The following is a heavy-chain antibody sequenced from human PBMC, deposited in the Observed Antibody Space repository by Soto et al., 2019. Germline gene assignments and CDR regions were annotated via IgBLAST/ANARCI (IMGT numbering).Heavy chain of an antibody. CDR1: GGSFSGYY. V-gene: IGHV4-34*01. J-gene: IGHJ3*02. CDR3: ARLDIVVVPAAINRFDI. Sequence: SSETLSLTCAVYGGSFSGYYWSWIRQPPGKGLEWIGEINHSGSTNYNPSLKSRVTISVDTSKNQFSLKLSSVTAADTAVYYCARLDIVVVPAAINRFDIWGQGTMVTVSS. D-gene: IGHD2-2*01. CDR2: INHSGST.